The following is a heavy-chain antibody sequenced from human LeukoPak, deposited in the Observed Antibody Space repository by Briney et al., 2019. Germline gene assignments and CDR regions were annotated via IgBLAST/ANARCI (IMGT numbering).Heavy chain of an antibody. CDR1: GFTFSSYA. D-gene: IGHD2-15*01. Sequence: GRSLRLSCAASGFTFSSYAVHWVRQAPGKGLEWVAFISFDGGKKYYADSVTGRFTISRDNSKNTLYLQMNNLRAEDTALSYCARGALYCSGGSCNNWFDPWGQGTLVTVSS. CDR2: ISFDGGKK. J-gene: IGHJ5*02. V-gene: IGHV3-30*04. CDR3: ARGALYCSGGSCNNWFDP.